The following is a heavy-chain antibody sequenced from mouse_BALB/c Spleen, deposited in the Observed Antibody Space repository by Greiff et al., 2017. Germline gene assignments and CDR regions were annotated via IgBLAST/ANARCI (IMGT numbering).Heavy chain of an antibody. CDR3: AREDSYLYYFDY. V-gene: IGHV14-3*02. CDR2: IDPANGNT. J-gene: IGHJ2*01. CDR1: GFNIKDTY. D-gene: IGHD2-12*01. Sequence: EVQLQESGAELVKPGASVKLSCTASGFNIKDTYMHWVKQRPEQGLEWIGRIDPANGNTKYDPKFQGKATITADTSSNTAYLQLSSLTSEDTAVYYCAREDSYLYYFDYWGQGTTLTVSS.